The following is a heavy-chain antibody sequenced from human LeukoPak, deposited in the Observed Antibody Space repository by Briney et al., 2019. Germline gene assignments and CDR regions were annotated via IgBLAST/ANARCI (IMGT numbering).Heavy chain of an antibody. V-gene: IGHV3-7*01. CDR3: ARGGRYAYFLDY. Sequence: PGGSLRLSCAASGFTFNSYWMSWVRQAPRKGLEWVANIKQDGSEKYYVDSVKGRFTISRDNAKNTVYVHMNSLRDEDTAVYYCARGGRYAYFLDYWGQGTLVTVSS. J-gene: IGHJ4*02. CDR1: GFTFNSYW. CDR2: IKQDGSEK. D-gene: IGHD3-16*01.